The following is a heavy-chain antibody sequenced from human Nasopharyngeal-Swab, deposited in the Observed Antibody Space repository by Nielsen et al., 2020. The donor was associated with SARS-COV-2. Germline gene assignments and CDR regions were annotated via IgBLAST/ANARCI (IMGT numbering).Heavy chain of an antibody. Sequence: SETLSLTCVVSGASISSRNNYWGWIRQSPGKGLEWIGTIFSSGSTYNPSLKSRVTMSVDTSKNQFSLKLTSVTAGDTAVYYCARDESGDYLGLPFDHWGRGTLVTVSS. CDR1: GASISSRNNY. V-gene: IGHV4-39*07. CDR2: IFSSGST. CDR3: ARDESGDYLGLPFDH. J-gene: IGHJ4*02. D-gene: IGHD4-17*01.